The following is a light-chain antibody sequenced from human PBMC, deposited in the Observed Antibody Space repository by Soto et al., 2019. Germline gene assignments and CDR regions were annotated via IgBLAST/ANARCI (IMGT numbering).Light chain of an antibody. V-gene: IGLV2-8*01. CDR2: EVS. J-gene: IGLJ1*01. CDR1: SSDVGDYNY. CDR3: SSYAGSNSYV. Sequence: QSVLTQPPSASGSHGQSGTISCTGTSSDVGDYNYVSWYQQHPGKAPKLMIYEVSKRPSGVPDRFSGSKSGNTASLTVSGLQAEDEADYYCSSYAGSNSYVFGTGTKVTVL.